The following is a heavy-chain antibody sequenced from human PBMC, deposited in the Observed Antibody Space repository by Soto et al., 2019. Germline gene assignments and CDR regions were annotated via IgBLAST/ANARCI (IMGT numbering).Heavy chain of an antibody. V-gene: IGHV3-11*01. CDR1: GFAFSDPY. D-gene: IGHD1-1*01. Sequence: QVQLVESGGGLVKPGGSLRLSCAASGFAFSDPYMSWIRQAPGKGLEWISYISSSGSTIYYADSVKGRFTISRDNAKKSLYLQMDSLTADDTAVYFWARGGASMTTPFDYCGQGTQVTVSS. CDR2: ISSSGSTI. J-gene: IGHJ4*02. CDR3: ARGGASMTTPFDY.